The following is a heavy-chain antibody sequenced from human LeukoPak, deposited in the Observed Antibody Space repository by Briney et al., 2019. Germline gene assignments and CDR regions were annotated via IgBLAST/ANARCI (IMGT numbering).Heavy chain of an antibody. CDR2: INHSGST. V-gene: IGHV4-34*01. Sequence: PSETLSLTCAVYGGSFSGYYWNWIRQPPGKGLEWIGEINHSGSTNYNPSLKSRVTISVDTSKNQFSLELSSVTAADTAVYYCARDAFDIWGQGTMVTVSS. J-gene: IGHJ3*02. CDR1: GGSFSGYY. CDR3: ARDAFDI.